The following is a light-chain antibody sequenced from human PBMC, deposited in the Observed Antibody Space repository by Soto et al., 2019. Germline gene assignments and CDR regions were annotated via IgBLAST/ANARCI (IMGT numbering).Light chain of an antibody. V-gene: IGKV3-20*01. Sequence: EIVLTHSPGTLSLSPLERATLXFRASQSVSSSYLAWYQQKPGQAPRLLIYGASSRATGIPDRFSGSGSGTDFTLTISRLEPEDFAVYYCQQYGSSLLTFGGGTKVDTK. J-gene: IGKJ4*01. CDR2: GAS. CDR3: QQYGSSLLT. CDR1: QSVSSSY.